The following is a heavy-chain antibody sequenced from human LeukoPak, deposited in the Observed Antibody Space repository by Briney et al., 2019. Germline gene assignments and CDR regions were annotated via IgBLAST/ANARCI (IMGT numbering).Heavy chain of an antibody. D-gene: IGHD3-10*01. J-gene: IGHJ5*01. CDR3: ARDMVREPYNWFES. V-gene: IGHV4-4*07. Sequence: PSETLSLTCTVSGGSVSSHYWSWIRQPAGKGLEWIGLISAGGSTNYNPPLKSRVTMSVDTSKNQFSLKLSSVTAADTAVYYCARDMVREPYNWFESWGQGTLVTVAS. CDR1: GGSVSSHY. CDR2: ISAGGST.